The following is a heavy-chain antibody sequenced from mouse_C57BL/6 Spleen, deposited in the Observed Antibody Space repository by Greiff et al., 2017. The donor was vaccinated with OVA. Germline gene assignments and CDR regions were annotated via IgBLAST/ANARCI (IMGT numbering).Heavy chain of an antibody. J-gene: IGHJ2*01. Sequence: DVKLVESGGGLVKPGGSLKLSCAASGFTFSSYAMSWVRQTPEKRLEWVATISDGGSYTYYPDNVKGRFTISRDNAKNNLYLQMSHLKSEDTAMYYCARAVGNPYYFDYWGQGTTLTVSS. CDR1: GFTFSSYA. V-gene: IGHV5-4*03. CDR2: ISDGGSYT. CDR3: ARAVGNPYYFDY. D-gene: IGHD2-1*01.